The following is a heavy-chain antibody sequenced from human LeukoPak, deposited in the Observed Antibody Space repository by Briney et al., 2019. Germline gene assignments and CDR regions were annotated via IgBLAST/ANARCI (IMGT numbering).Heavy chain of an antibody. V-gene: IGHV4-39*01. CDR2: IFHSGST. Sequence: SEPLSLTCTVSGDSITNSNFYWGWIPQSPGKGLEWIGSIFHSGSTNYNPSLKSRVTISVDTSKNQFYLRVRSVTAAETALYYCAGRGIVTGYFDFWGRGTLVTVSS. J-gene: IGHJ4*02. CDR3: AGRGIVTGYFDF. CDR1: GDSITNSNFY. D-gene: IGHD3-9*01.